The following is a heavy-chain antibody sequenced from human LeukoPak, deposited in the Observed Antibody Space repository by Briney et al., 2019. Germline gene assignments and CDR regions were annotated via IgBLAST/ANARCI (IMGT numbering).Heavy chain of an antibody. V-gene: IGHV1-2*02. D-gene: IGHD6-19*01. CDR2: INSKSGST. Sequence: MGRINSKSGSTSYAQKFQGRVTMTRDTSISTLYVELSSLRSDDTAVYYCARVRVYSSGWNFDYWGQGTLVTVSS. J-gene: IGHJ4*02. CDR3: ARVRVYSSGWNFDY.